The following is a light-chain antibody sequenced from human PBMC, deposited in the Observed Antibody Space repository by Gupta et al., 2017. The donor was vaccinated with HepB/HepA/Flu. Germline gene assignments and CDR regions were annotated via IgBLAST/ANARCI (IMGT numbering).Light chain of an antibody. CDR1: TSDTGKSP. J-gene: IGLJ2*01. CDR2: TNN. V-gene: IGLV1-44*01. Sequence: SMLTQPPPVPGTLGQIVTISCSGSTSDTGKSPVNWYRPRPRTAPKLLTYTNNQRPSGVPARFAGSKSGTSASLAISGLQSEDEATYYCATWDDSLSGHAVFGGGTKLSVL. CDR3: ATWDDSLSGHAV.